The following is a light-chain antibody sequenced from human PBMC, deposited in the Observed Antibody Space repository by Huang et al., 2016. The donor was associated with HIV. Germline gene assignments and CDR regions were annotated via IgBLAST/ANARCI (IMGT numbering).Light chain of an antibody. CDR2: AAS. CDR1: QDISNY. Sequence: DIQMTQSPSSLPASIGDRVTITCRASQDISNYLAWFQQKPGQAPKSLIYAASSLHSGVPSNFSGSGSGTEFTLTISSLQPEDFATYYCQQYDSFPRTFGPGTKVDLK. V-gene: IGKV1-16*02. CDR3: QQYDSFPRT. J-gene: IGKJ3*01.